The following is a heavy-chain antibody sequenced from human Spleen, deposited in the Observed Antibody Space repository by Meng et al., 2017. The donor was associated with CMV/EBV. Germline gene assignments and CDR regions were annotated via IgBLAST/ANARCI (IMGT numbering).Heavy chain of an antibody. CDR3: AREEYLGGWYRIDY. CDR2: TKNKANDYTT. Sequence: GESLKISCAASGFVLSDHYMEWVRQPPGKGLEWVGRTKNKANDYTTDYAASVKGRFTISRDESKNLLYLQMKSLKTEDTAVYYCAREEYLGGWYRIDYWGQGVLVTVSS. CDR1: GFVLSDHY. V-gene: IGHV3-72*01. J-gene: IGHJ4*02. D-gene: IGHD6-19*01.